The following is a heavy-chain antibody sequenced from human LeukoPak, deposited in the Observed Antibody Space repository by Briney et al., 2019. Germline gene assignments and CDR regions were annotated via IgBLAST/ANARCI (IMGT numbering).Heavy chain of an antibody. Sequence: GGSLRLSCGASGFTFDDYWMSWVRQAPGKGLEWVANIKHDGSEKYYVDSVKGRFTISRDNAKNSLYLQMNSLRAEDTAVYYCARRLGLGFGEYSNNWFDPWGQGTLVTVSS. D-gene: IGHD3-10*01. CDR3: ARRLGLGFGEYSNNWFDP. CDR2: IKHDGSEK. CDR1: GFTFDDYW. J-gene: IGHJ5*02. V-gene: IGHV3-7*01.